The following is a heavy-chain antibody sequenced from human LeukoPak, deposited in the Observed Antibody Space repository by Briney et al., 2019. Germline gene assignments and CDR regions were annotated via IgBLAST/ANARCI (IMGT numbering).Heavy chain of an antibody. Sequence: ASVKVSCKASGFTFTSYDINWVRQATGQGLEWMGWMNAKSGNKGYAQKFQGRVTMTRNSSISTAYMELSSLTSEDTAVFYCAKAIVGATAFDYWGQGTLVSVSS. CDR1: GFTFTSYD. D-gene: IGHD1-26*01. CDR2: MNAKSGNK. J-gene: IGHJ4*02. CDR3: AKAIVGATAFDY. V-gene: IGHV1-8*01.